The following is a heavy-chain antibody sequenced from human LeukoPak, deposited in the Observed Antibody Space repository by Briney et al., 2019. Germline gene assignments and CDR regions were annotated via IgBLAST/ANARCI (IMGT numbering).Heavy chain of an antibody. D-gene: IGHD3-3*01. CDR1: GFTFTRYA. Sequence: GSLRLSCAASGFTFTRYAMSWVRQAPGKGLEWVSAITGYGGDTYYAASVKGRFTVSRDNSKNTLYLQMSSLRAEDTAMYYCAKDRDIREWYEDAFDIWGQGTRVTVSS. CDR2: ITGYGGDT. V-gene: IGHV3-23*01. J-gene: IGHJ3*02. CDR3: AKDRDIREWYEDAFDI.